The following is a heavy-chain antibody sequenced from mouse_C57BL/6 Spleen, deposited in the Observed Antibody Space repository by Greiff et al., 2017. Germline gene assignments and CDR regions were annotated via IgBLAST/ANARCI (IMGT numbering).Heavy chain of an antibody. J-gene: IGHJ4*01. CDR3: ARHQLRLPYAMDY. CDR1: GFTFSSST. Sequence: EVQRVESGGGLVKPGGSLKLSCAASGFTFSSSTMSWVRQTPEKRLEWVATISGGGGNTYYPDSVKGRFTISRDNAKNTLYLQMISLRSEDTALYYCARHQLRLPYAMDYWGQGTSVTVSS. CDR2: ISGGGGNT. D-gene: IGHD3-2*02. V-gene: IGHV5-9*01.